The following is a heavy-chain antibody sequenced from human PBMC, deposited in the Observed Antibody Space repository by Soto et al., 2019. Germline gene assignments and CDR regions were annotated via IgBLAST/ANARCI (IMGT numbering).Heavy chain of an antibody. CDR1: GYSFTSYW. CDR3: ARLNVDYYYGMDV. Sequence: VESLRISCKGSGYSFTSYWIVWVRQMPGKGLEWMGIIYPGDSDTRYSPSFQGQVTISADKSIGTAYLQWSSLKASDTAMYYCARLNVDYYYGMDVWGQGTTVNVSS. V-gene: IGHV5-51*01. J-gene: IGHJ6*01. CDR2: IYPGDSDT.